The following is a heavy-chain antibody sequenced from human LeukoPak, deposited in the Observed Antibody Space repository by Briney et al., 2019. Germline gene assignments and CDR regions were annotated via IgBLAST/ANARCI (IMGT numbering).Heavy chain of an antibody. Sequence: ASVKVSCKASGGTFSSYAISWVRQAPGQGLEWMGRIIPILGIANYSQKFQGRVTITADKSTSTAYMELSSLRSEDTAVYYRARQRWGPVAGTGLFDYWGQGTLVTVSS. V-gene: IGHV1-69*04. CDR3: ARQRWGPVAGTGLFDY. CDR1: GGTFSSYA. J-gene: IGHJ4*02. D-gene: IGHD6-19*01. CDR2: IIPILGIA.